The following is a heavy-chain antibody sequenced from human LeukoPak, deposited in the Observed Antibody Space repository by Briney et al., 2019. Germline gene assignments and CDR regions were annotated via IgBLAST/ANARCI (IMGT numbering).Heavy chain of an antibody. Sequence: GASVKVSCKASGYTFTSYGISWVRQAPGQGLEWMGWISAYNGNTNYAQKLQGRVTMTTDTSTSTAYMELRSLRSDDTAVYYCARDRGYCSSTSCLTVVSYYYYYYGMDVWGQGTTVTVSS. CDR3: ARDRGYCSSTSCLTVVSYYYYYYGMDV. J-gene: IGHJ6*02. V-gene: IGHV1-18*01. D-gene: IGHD2-2*01. CDR1: GYTFTSYG. CDR2: ISAYNGNT.